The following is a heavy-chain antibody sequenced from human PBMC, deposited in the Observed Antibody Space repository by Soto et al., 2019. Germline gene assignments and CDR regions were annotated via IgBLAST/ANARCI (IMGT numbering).Heavy chain of an antibody. Sequence: QVQLQESGPGLVKPSETLSLTCTVSGGSISSYYWSWIRQPPGKGLGWIGYIYYSGSTNYTPSLKRGVTIQVDTSKNQFSLKLRSVTAADRAVYYCARGVICGGSCFTNVDYWGQGTLVTVSS. CDR3: ARGVICGGSCFTNVDY. D-gene: IGHD2-15*01. CDR1: GGSISSYY. CDR2: IYYSGST. J-gene: IGHJ4*02. V-gene: IGHV4-59*01.